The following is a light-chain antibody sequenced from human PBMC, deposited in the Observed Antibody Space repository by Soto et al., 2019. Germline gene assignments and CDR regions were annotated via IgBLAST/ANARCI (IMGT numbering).Light chain of an antibody. CDR2: AAS. J-gene: IGKJ5*01. Sequence: IQMAQSPSSLSASVGDRVTITGRASQGISSYLAWYQQKPGKAPKLLIYAASTLQSGVPSRFSGSGSGTDFTLTISCLQSEDFATYYCQQYYSYPPTFGQGTRLEIK. CDR1: QGISSY. CDR3: QQYYSYPPT. V-gene: IGKV1-8*01.